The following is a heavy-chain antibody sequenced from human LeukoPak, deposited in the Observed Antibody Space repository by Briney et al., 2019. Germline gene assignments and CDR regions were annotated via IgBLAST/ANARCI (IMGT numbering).Heavy chain of an antibody. CDR1: GFTFSSNY. Sequence: PGGSLRLSCAASGFTFSSNYMSWVRQAPGKGLEWVSVIYSGGSTYYADSVKGRFTISRDNSKNTLYLQMNSLRAEDTAVYYCARDGAWAPFDYWGQGTLVTVSS. V-gene: IGHV3-66*01. D-gene: IGHD1-26*01. CDR3: ARDGAWAPFDY. CDR2: IYSGGST. J-gene: IGHJ4*02.